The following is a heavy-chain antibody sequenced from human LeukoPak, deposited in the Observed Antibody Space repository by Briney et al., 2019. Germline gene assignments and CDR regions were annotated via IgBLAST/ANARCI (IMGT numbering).Heavy chain of an antibody. CDR1: GFTFSSYN. CDR3: ARAYCSSTSCFG. CDR2: ISYSSRAR. Sequence: GGSLRLSCAASGFTFSSYNMNWVRQAPGKGLEWVSSISYSSRARYYADSVKGRFTISRDNFKDSLYLQMDSLRAEDTAVYYCARAYCSSTSCFGWGQGTLVTVAS. V-gene: IGHV3-48*01. D-gene: IGHD2-2*01. J-gene: IGHJ4*02.